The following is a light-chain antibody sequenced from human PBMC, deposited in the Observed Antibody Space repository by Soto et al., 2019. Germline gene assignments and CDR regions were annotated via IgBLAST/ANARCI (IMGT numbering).Light chain of an antibody. CDR2: TNN. Sequence: QSVLTQPPSTSGTPGQRVTISCSGGSSNIGSNTVNWFQLLPGTAPKLLISTNNQRPSGVPDRFSGSKSGTSASLAISGLQSEDEADYYCAAWDDSLNGWVFGGGTQLTVL. CDR1: SSNIGSNT. CDR3: AAWDDSLNGWV. J-gene: IGLJ3*02. V-gene: IGLV1-44*01.